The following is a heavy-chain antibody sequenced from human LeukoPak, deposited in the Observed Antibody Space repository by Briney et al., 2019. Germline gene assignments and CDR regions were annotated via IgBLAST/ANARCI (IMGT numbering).Heavy chain of an antibody. CDR2: ISFDGSNK. CDR1: GFTFNSYA. J-gene: IGHJ4*02. Sequence: GRSLRLSCAASGFTFNSYAMHWVRQAPGKGLEWVAVISFDGSNKYYADSVKGRFTISRDNSKNTLYLQMNSLRAEDTAVYYCARESLRGTIRGLLEYWGQGTLVTVSS. D-gene: IGHD2-8*01. CDR3: ARESLRGTIRGLLEY. V-gene: IGHV3-30*04.